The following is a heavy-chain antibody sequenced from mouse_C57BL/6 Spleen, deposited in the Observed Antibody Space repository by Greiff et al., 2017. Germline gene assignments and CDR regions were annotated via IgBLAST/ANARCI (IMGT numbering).Heavy chain of an antibody. V-gene: IGHV2-5*01. CDR2: LWRGGST. D-gene: IGHD1-1*01. CDR3: AKDDYYGSSYNWYFDV. Sequence: VQLQQSGPGLVQPSQSLSITCTVSGFSLTSYGVHWVRQSPGKGLEWLGVLWRGGSTDYNAAFMSRLSITKDNSKSQVFFKMNSLQADDTAIYYCAKDDYYGSSYNWYFDVWGTGTTVTVSS. J-gene: IGHJ1*03. CDR1: GFSLTSYG.